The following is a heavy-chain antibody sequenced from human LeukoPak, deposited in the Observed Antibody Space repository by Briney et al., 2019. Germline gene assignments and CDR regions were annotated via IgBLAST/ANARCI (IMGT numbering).Heavy chain of an antibody. Sequence: GGSLRLSCAASGFTFSSYAMSWVRQAPGKGLEWVSSVNGSGGSAYYADSVKGRFTISRDNSKDTLYLQMNSLRAEDTAVYYCAKKESITMVRGVISPYFDYWGQGTLVTVSS. CDR2: VNGSGGSA. CDR3: AKKESITMVRGVISPYFDY. CDR1: GFTFSSYA. J-gene: IGHJ4*02. V-gene: IGHV3-23*01. D-gene: IGHD3-10*01.